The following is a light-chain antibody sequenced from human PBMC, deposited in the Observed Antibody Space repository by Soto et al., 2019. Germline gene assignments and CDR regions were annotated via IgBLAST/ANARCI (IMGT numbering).Light chain of an antibody. Sequence: QSVLTQPASVSGSPGQSITISCTGTSSDVGGYEYVSWYQQHPGKAPKLMIYEVTNRPSGVSNRFSGSKSGNTASLTISGLQAEDEADYYCSSYTSSSTYVFGTGTKVTAL. CDR3: SSYTSSSTYV. CDR2: EVT. J-gene: IGLJ1*01. V-gene: IGLV2-14*01. CDR1: SSDVGGYEY.